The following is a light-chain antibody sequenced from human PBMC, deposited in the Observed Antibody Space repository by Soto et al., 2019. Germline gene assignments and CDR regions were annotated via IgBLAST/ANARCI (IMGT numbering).Light chain of an antibody. V-gene: IGLV1-47*02. CDR3: AAWDDSPRGWV. J-gene: IGLJ3*02. CDR1: SSNIGSIY. CDR2: TND. Sequence: QPVLTQPPSASGTPGQRVTISCSGSSSNIGSIYVYWYQQHPRTAPKHLIYTNDQRPSGVPDRFSGSNSGTTASLAISGLRSEDEADYYCAAWDDSPRGWVFGGGTKLTVL.